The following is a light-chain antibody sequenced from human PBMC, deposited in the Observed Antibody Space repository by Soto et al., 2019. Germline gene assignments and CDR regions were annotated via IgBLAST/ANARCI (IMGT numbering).Light chain of an antibody. Sequence: QSALTQPASVSGSPGQSITISCTGTSSDVGSYNLVAWYQQHPGKAPKLMIYEVSKRPSGVSNRFSGSKSGNTASLTTSGLQAEDEAGNYSCPFEDRSTFMVVCGGGTNLTFL. CDR3: CPFEDRSTFMVV. CDR2: EVS. CDR1: SSDVGSYNL. J-gene: IGLJ2*01. V-gene: IGLV2-23*02.